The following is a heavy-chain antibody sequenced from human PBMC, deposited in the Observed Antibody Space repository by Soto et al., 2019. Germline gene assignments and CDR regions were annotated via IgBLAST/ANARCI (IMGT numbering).Heavy chain of an antibody. CDR1: GGSISSGGYY. V-gene: IGHV4-31*03. CDR2: IYYSGST. D-gene: IGHD3-16*02. J-gene: IGHJ4*02. Sequence: KTSETLSLTCTVSGGSISSGGYYWSWIRQHPGKGLEWIGYIYYSGSTYYNPSLKSRVTISVDTSKNQFSLKLSSVTAADTAVYYCATSPSIYDYVWGSYRFLFDYWGQGTLVTVSS. CDR3: ATSPSIYDYVWGSYRFLFDY.